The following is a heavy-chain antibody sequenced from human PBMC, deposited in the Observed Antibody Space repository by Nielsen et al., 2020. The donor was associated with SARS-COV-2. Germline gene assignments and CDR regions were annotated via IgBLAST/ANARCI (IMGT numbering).Heavy chain of an antibody. J-gene: IGHJ4*02. CDR1: GFTFSSYW. V-gene: IGHV3-7*03. D-gene: IGHD2-2*01. Sequence: GGSLRLSCAASGFTFSSYWMSWVRQAPGKGLEWVANIKQDGSEKYYVDSVTGRFTISRDNTKNSLYLQMNSLGAEDTAVYYCARDYQVVPALGFDYWGQGTLVTVSS. CDR3: ARDYQVVPALGFDY. CDR2: IKQDGSEK.